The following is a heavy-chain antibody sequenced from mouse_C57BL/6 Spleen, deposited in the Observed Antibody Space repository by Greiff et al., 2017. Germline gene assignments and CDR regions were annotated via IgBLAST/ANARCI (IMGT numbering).Heavy chain of an antibody. CDR1: GYTFTDYE. CDR3: TRESYGSSYYAMDY. V-gene: IGHV1-15*01. CDR2: IDPETGGT. J-gene: IGHJ4*01. D-gene: IGHD1-1*01. Sequence: VQLQQSGAELVRPGASVTLSCKASGYTFTDYEMHWVKQTPVHGLEWIGAIDPETGGTAYNQKFKGKAILTADKSSSTAYMELRSLTSEDSAVYYCTRESYGSSYYAMDYWGQGTSVTVSS.